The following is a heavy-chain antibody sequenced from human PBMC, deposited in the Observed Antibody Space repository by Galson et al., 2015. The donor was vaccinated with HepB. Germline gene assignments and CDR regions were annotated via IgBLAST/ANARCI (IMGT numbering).Heavy chain of an antibody. CDR1: GFTFSNAW. CDR2: IKSKTDGGTT. J-gene: IGHJ4*02. D-gene: IGHD6-19*01. V-gene: IGHV3-15*01. Sequence: SLRLSCAASGFTFSNAWMSWVRQAPGKGLEWVGRIKSKTDGGTTDYAAPVKGRFTISRDDSKNTLYLQMNSLKTEDTAVYYCTTDLAVGWLGQNDYWGQGTLVTVSS. CDR3: TTDLAVGWLGQNDY.